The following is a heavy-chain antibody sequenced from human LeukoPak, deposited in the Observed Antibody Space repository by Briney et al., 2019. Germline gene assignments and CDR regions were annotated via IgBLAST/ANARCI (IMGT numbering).Heavy chain of an antibody. Sequence: SETLSLTCAVYGGSFSGYYWSWIRQSPGKGLEWIGEINHSGNTNYNPSLKSRVTISVDTSKNQFSLKLTSVTAADTAVYYCARPLGQGNEYGMDVWGQGTTVTVSS. CDR2: INHSGNT. CDR3: ARPLGQGNEYGMDV. CDR1: GGSFSGYY. D-gene: IGHD1-1*01. J-gene: IGHJ6*02. V-gene: IGHV4-34*01.